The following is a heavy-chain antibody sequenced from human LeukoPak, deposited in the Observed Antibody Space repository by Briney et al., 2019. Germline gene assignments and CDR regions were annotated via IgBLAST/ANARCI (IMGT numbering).Heavy chain of an antibody. V-gene: IGHV5-51*01. CDR2: IYPGDSDT. CDR3: ARHSYYGTGSYFEF. J-gene: IGHJ4*02. CDR1: GYSFTTYW. D-gene: IGHD3-10*01. Sequence: GESLKISCKGSGYSFTTYWIGWVRQPPGKGLEWMGIIYPGDSDTRYSPSFQGQVTISADKSISTAYLQWSSLKASDTTIYYCARHSYYGTGSYFEFWGQGILVTVSS.